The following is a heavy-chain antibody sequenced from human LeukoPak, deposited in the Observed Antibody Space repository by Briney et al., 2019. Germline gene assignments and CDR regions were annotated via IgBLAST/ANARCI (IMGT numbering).Heavy chain of an antibody. V-gene: IGHV3-74*01. J-gene: IGHJ4*02. CDR1: GFTFSSYW. CDR2: INSDGTIT. Sequence: GGSLRLSCAASGFTFSSYWMSWVRQAPGKGLVWVSDINSDGTITHYADSVKGRFTVSRGNAQDTLYLQMNSLRAEDTAVYYCARGTALQDYWGQGTLVTVSS. D-gene: IGHD2-2*02. CDR3: ARGTALQDY.